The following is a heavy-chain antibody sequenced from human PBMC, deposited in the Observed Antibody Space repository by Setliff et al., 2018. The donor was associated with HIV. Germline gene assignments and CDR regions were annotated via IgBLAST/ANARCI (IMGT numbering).Heavy chain of an antibody. J-gene: IGHJ4*02. CDR2: IHYSGST. CDR1: GGSFSGYY. D-gene: IGHD1-26*01. V-gene: IGHV4-59*01. CDR3: ARLRDMEWELIGLDY. Sequence: PSETLSLTCTVSGGSFSGYYWSWIRQPPEKGLEWIGYIHYSGSTNYNPSLKSRVTISLDTSKNQFSLKLSSVTAADTAIYYCARLRDMEWELIGLDYWGRGTLVTVSS.